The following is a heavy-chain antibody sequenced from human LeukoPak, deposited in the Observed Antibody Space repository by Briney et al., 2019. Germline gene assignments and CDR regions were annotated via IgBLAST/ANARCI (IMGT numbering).Heavy chain of an antibody. Sequence: ASVKVSCKASGYTFTGYYMHWVRQAPGQGLEWMGWINPNSGTTNYAQKFQGRVTMTRDTSISTAYMELSRLRSDDTAVYYCARDARGIAAAVPWGQGTLVTVSS. CDR2: INPNSGTT. J-gene: IGHJ5*02. V-gene: IGHV1-2*02. D-gene: IGHD6-13*01. CDR1: GYTFTGYY. CDR3: ARDARGIAAAVP.